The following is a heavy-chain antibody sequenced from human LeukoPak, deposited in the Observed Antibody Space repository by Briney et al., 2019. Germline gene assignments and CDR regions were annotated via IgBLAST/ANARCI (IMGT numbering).Heavy chain of an antibody. Sequence: PGRSLRLSCAASGFTFSSYAMHWVRQAPGKGLEWVAVISYDGSNKYYADSVKGRFTISRDNSKNTLYLQMNSLRAEDTAVYYCARRHSSSSVYYYYGMDVWGQGTTVTVSS. CDR3: ARRHSSSSVYYYYGMDV. J-gene: IGHJ6*02. D-gene: IGHD6-6*01. V-gene: IGHV3-30-3*01. CDR1: GFTFSSYA. CDR2: ISYDGSNK.